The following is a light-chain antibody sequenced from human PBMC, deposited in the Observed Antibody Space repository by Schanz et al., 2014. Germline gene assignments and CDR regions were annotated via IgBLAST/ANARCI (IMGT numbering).Light chain of an antibody. V-gene: IGKV3-20*01. Sequence: EVVLTQSPGTLSLSPGERATLSCRASQTVSSSYLAWYQQRPGQAPRLLIYAASSRATGIPDRFTGSGSGTDFTLTINTLEPEDFAVYYCQQYDSSPVTFGQGTKVEIK. CDR1: QTVSSSY. J-gene: IGKJ1*01. CDR2: AAS. CDR3: QQYDSSPVT.